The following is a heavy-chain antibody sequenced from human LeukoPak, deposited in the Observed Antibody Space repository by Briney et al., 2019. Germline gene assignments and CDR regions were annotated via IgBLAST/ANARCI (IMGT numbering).Heavy chain of an antibody. CDR2: ISISSTYI. CDR3: ARDPLGYCSGGSCDWFDP. D-gene: IGHD2-15*01. CDR1: GFTLSTYS. J-gene: IGHJ5*02. V-gene: IGHV3-21*01. Sequence: GGSLRLSCAASGFTLSTYSMNWVRQAPGKGLEWVSSISISSTYIYYADSVKGRFTISRDNAKNSLYLQMNSLRAEDAAVYYCARDPLGYCSGGSCDWFDPWGQGTLVTVSS.